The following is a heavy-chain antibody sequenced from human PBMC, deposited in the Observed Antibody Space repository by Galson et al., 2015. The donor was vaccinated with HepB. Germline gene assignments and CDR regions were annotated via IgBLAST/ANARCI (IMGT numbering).Heavy chain of an antibody. D-gene: IGHD4-11*01. CDR3: ARVLPSTVTTIPDY. V-gene: IGHV1-2*02. CDR2: INPKSGGA. J-gene: IGHJ4*02. CDR1: GYTFTGYY. Sequence: SVKVSCKASGYTFTGYYMHWVRQAPGQGLEWMGWINPKSGGANYAQKFQGRVTMTTDTSSSTAYMELSRLTSDDTAVYYCARVLPSTVTTIPDYWGQGTLVTVSS.